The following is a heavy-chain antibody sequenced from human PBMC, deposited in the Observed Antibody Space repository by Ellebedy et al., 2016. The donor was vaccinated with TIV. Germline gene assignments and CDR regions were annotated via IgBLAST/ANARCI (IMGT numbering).Heavy chain of an antibody. CDR3: ARDAYPYAMDV. V-gene: IGHV3-7*03. J-gene: IGHJ6*02. CDR2: IKQDGSEI. D-gene: IGHD2-2*02. CDR1: GFTFSNYW. Sequence: GESLKISCAVSGFTFSNYWMSWARQAPGKGLSWVATIKQDGSEIHYVDSLKSRFTISRDNAKNSLYLQMNSLRVEDTALYYCARDAYPYAMDVWGQGTTVTVSS.